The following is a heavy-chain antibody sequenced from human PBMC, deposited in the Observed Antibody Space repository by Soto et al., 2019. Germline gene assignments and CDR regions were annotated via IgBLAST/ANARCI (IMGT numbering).Heavy chain of an antibody. Sequence: GGSLRLSCAASGFTASSKYMSWVRQAPGKGLEWVSLIQSGGPTYYADSVKGRFTISRDTSENTLHLQMDSLRAEDTAVYYCARDDVLCDGGRCYGVPLVVWGKGTTFTVSS. CDR1: GFTASSKY. V-gene: IGHV3-66*01. CDR2: IQSGGPT. D-gene: IGHD2-15*01. CDR3: ARDDVLCDGGRCYGVPLVV. J-gene: IGHJ6*04.